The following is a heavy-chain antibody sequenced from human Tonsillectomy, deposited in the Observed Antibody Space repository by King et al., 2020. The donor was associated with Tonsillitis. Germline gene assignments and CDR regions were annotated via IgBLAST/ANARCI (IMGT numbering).Heavy chain of an antibody. V-gene: IGHV3-48*01. CDR1: GFTFSDYN. Sequence: VQLVESGGGLVQPGGSLRLSCAASGFTFSDYNMNWVRQAPGKGLEWVSYISSNSDIIYCADSVRGRFTISRDNAKKSLYLQMNSLRAEDTAVYYCTRVPLPGVGAPDYWGQGTLVTVSS. J-gene: IGHJ4*02. CDR2: ISSNSDII. D-gene: IGHD1-26*01. CDR3: TRVPLPGVGAPDY.